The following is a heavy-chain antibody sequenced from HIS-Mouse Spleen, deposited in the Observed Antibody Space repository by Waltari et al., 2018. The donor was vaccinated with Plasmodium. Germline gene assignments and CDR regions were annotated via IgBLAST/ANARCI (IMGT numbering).Heavy chain of an antibody. J-gene: IGHJ4*02. CDR3: ARRGGSYYYFDY. Sequence: QLQLQESVPGLVKPSETLSLPCTVSCASISSSSYSRRWIPPPPVQGLVCTSDCYYRGWSRQPPGKGLEWIGSIYYSGSTYYNPSLKSRVTISVDTSKNQFSLKLSSVTAADTAVYYCARRGGSYYYFDYWGQGTLVTVSS. V-gene: IGHV4-39*01. CDR1: CASISSSSYSRRWIPPPPVQGLVCTSDCYY. D-gene: IGHD1-26*01. CDR2: IYYSGST.